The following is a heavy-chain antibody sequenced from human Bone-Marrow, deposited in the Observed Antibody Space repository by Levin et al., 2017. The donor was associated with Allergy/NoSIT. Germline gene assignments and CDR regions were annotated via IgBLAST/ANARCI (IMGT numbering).Heavy chain of an antibody. CDR1: GYSFTSYW. CDR3: AITSDRGSYYYGMDV. CDR2: IYPGDSDT. Sequence: KVSCKGSGYSFTSYWIGWVRQMPGKGLEWMGIIYPGDSDTRYSPSSQGQVTISADKSISTAYLQWSSLKASDTAMYYCAITSDRGSYYYGMDVWGQGTTVTVSS. J-gene: IGHJ6*02. V-gene: IGHV5-51*01. D-gene: IGHD3-10*01.